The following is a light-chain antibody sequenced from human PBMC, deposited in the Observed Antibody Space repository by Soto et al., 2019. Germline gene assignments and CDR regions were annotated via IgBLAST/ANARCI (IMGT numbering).Light chain of an antibody. CDR3: LLSYSGARYVV. V-gene: IGLV7-46*01. CDR2: DTS. CDR1: TGAVTSGHY. Sequence: QTVVTQEPSLTVSPGGTVTLTCGSSTGAVTSGHYPYWFQQKPGQAPRTLIYDTSNKHSWTPARFSGSLLGGKAALTLSGAQPEDEAEYYCLLSYSGARYVVFGGGTQLPS. J-gene: IGLJ2*01.